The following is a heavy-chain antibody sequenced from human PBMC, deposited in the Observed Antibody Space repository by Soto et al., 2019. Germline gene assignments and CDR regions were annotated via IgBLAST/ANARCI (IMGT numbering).Heavy chain of an antibody. D-gene: IGHD2-2*02. CDR3: ASDSRYCSSTSCYTFDY. Sequence: EVQLVESGGGLVKPGGSLILSCAASGFTFSSYSMNWVRQAPGKGLEWVSSISSSSSYIYYADSVKGRFTISRDNAKNSLYLQMNSLRAEDTAVYYCASDSRYCSSTSCYTFDYWGQGTLVTVSS. V-gene: IGHV3-21*01. CDR2: ISSSSSYI. CDR1: GFTFSSYS. J-gene: IGHJ4*02.